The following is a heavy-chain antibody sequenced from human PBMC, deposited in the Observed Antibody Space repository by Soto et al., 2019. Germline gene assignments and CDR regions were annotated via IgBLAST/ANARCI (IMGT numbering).Heavy chain of an antibody. CDR3: ARSSTTHYYQSSPYWPDKELDI. D-gene: IGHD3-22*01. Sequence: SVKVSCKASGDTFSSHALSWVRQAPGQGLEWMGGIIPIFDARTYAQKFQGRVTISADKSTKTGYMELSSLTSEDTAVYYCARSSTTHYYQSSPYWPDKELDIWGQGTLVTVSS. J-gene: IGHJ4*02. V-gene: IGHV1-69*06. CDR1: GDTFSSHA. CDR2: IIPIFDAR.